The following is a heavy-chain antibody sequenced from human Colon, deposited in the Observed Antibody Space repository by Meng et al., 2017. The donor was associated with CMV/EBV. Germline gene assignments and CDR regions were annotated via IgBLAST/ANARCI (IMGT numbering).Heavy chain of an antibody. V-gene: IGHV3-9*01. CDR3: AKDRAIRSYDNWFDP. D-gene: IGHD1-26*01. J-gene: IGHJ5*02. CDR2: ISWNSGSI. Sequence: GGSLRLSCAASGFTFADYAMHWVRQAPGKGLEWVSGISWNSGSIGYADSVKGRFTISRDNAKNSLYLQMNSLRAEDTALYYCAKDRAIRSYDNWFDPWGQGTLVTVSS. CDR1: GFTFADYA.